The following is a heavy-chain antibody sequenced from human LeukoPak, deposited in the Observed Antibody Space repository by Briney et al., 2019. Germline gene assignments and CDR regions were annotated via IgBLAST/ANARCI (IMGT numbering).Heavy chain of an antibody. CDR2: IWYDGSNH. Sequence: AGGSLRLSCAASGFTFSINGMHWVRQAPGKGLEWVAVIWYDGSNHYYADSVKGRFTISRDNSKNTLYLQMNSLRAEDTAVFYCAREEWESKMGHFDCWGRGTLVTVSS. CDR1: GFTFSING. D-gene: IGHD1-26*01. J-gene: IGHJ4*02. V-gene: IGHV3-33*01. CDR3: AREEWESKMGHFDC.